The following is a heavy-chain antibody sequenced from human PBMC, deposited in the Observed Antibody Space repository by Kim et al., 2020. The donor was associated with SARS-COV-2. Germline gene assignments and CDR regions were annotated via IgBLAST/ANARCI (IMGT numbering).Heavy chain of an antibody. Sequence: GGSLRLSCAASGFTFSSYSMNWVRQAPGKGLEWVSSISSSSSYIYYADSVKGRFTISRDNAKNSLYLQMNSLRAEDTAVYYCARDSRVDTAMVFQHWGQGTLVTVSS. CDR1: GFTFSSYS. J-gene: IGHJ1*01. CDR3: ARDSRVDTAMVFQH. D-gene: IGHD5-18*01. V-gene: IGHV3-21*01. CDR2: ISSSSSYI.